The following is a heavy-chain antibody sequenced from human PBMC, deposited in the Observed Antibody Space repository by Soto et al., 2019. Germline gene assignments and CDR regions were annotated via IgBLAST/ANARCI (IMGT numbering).Heavy chain of an antibody. V-gene: IGHV3-21*01. Sequence: PGGSLRLSCAASGFTFGSYSMNWVRQAPGKGLAWVSSISSSSSYIYYADSVKGRFTISRDNAKNSLYLQMNSLRAEDTAVYYCARDLLSWFDPWGQGTLVTVSS. CDR3: ARDLLSWFDP. CDR1: GFTFGSYS. J-gene: IGHJ5*02. CDR2: ISSSSSYI.